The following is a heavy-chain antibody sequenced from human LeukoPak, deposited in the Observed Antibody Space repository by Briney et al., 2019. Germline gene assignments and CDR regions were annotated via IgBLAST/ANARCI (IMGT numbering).Heavy chain of an antibody. D-gene: IGHD3-10*01. Sequence: GRSLRLSCAASGFTFSSYAMHWVRQAPGKGVEWVAVISYDGRNKYYADSVKGGLTISRDNSKNTLYVQMNSLRAEDTAVYYCAKRGLEVPPGDVWGKGTTVTISS. J-gene: IGHJ6*04. CDR2: ISYDGRNK. CDR1: GFTFSSYA. V-gene: IGHV3-30-3*02. CDR3: AKRGLEVPPGDV.